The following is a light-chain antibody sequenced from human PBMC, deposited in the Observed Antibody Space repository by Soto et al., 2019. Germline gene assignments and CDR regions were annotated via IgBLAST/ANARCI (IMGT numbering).Light chain of an antibody. J-gene: IGKJ1*01. Sequence: EILLIQSPCTLSLSPGEGATLSCRASQSVSTKLAWYRQTPGQAPRLLIYDASSRAAGIPDRFSGSGSGTEFTPTISSLQSEDFAVYYCQQYNTWPPVTFGQGTKVDIK. V-gene: IGKV3D-15*01. CDR2: DAS. CDR1: QSVSTK. CDR3: QQYNTWPPVT.